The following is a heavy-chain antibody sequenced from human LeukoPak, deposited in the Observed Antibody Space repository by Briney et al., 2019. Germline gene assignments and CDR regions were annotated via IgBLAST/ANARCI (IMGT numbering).Heavy chain of an antibody. CDR3: AKDTSGWTYYDFWSGRQNYYYYMDV. CDR2: ISGSGGST. D-gene: IGHD3-3*01. V-gene: IGHV3-23*01. CDR1: GFTFSSYA. Sequence: GGSLRLSCAASGFTFSSYAMSWVRQAPGEGLEWVSAISGSGGSTYYADSVKGRFTISRDNSKNTLYLQMNSLRAEDTAVYYCAKDTSGWTYYDFWSGRQNYYYYMDVWGKGTTVTVSS. J-gene: IGHJ6*03.